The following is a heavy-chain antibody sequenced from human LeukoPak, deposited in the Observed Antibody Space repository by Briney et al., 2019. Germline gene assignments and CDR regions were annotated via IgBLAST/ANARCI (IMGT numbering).Heavy chain of an antibody. CDR3: ARTSGGIAAAHDY. D-gene: IGHD6-13*01. V-gene: IGHV4-39*07. Sequence: SETLSLTCTVSGGSISSSSYYWSWIRQPPGKGLEWIGSFYYSGSTYYNPSLKSRVTISVDTSKNQFSLKLSSVTAADTAVYYCARTSGGIAAAHDYWGQGTLVTVSS. CDR1: GGSISSSSYY. J-gene: IGHJ4*02. CDR2: FYYSGST.